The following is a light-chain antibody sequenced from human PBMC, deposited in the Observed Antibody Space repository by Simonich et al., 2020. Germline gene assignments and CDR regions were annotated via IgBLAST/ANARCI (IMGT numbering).Light chain of an antibody. CDR3: QQSYSTPYT. V-gene: IGKV1-39*01. J-gene: IGKJ2*01. Sequence: DIKMTQSPSSLSASVGDRVTITCRASQSISSYLNWYQQKPGKAPKLRIYAASSLQSEVPSRFSGHGSGTDFTLTISSLQPEDFATYYCQQSYSTPYTFGQGTKLEIK. CDR1: QSISSY. CDR2: AAS.